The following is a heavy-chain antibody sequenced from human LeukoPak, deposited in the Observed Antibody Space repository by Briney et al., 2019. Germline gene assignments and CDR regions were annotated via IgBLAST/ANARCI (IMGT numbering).Heavy chain of an antibody. CDR2: IYYSGST. J-gene: IGHJ4*02. CDR3: AREVSGEWLDETDY. Sequence: SETLSLTCTVSGGSISSNNYYWSWIRQPPGKGPEWIGYIYYSGSTYYNPSLKSRVTISVDTSKNQFSLKLSSVTAADTAVYYCAREVSGEWLDETDYWGQGTLVTVSS. V-gene: IGHV4-30-4*01. D-gene: IGHD3-3*01. CDR1: GGSISSNNYY.